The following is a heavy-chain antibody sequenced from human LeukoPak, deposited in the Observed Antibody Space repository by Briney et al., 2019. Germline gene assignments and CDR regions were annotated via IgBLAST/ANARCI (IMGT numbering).Heavy chain of an antibody. J-gene: IGHJ4*02. CDR3: ASGVDIAIRGAHFDY. Sequence: AGGSLRLSCAASGFTFSSYSMNWVRQAPGKGLEWVSYISSSSSPIYYADSVKGRFTISRDNAKNSLYLQMNSLRDEDTAVYYCASGVDIAIRGAHFDYWGQSTIHTVSS. V-gene: IGHV3-48*02. D-gene: IGHD2-15*01. CDR2: ISSSSSPI. CDR1: GFTFSSYS.